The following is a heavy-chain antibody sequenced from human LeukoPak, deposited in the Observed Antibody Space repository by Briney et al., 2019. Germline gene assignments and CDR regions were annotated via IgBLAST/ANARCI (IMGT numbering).Heavy chain of an antibody. CDR1: GFTFSSYG. Sequence: GGSLRLSCAASGFTFSSYGMHWVRQAPGKGLEWVAVIWYDGSNKYYADSVKGRFTTSRDNSKNTLYLQMNSLRAEDTAVYYCARGMSCSSTSCSLTNYYYYYGMDVWGQGTTVTVSS. J-gene: IGHJ6*02. V-gene: IGHV3-33*01. D-gene: IGHD2-2*01. CDR3: ARGMSCSSTSCSLTNYYYYYGMDV. CDR2: IWYDGSNK.